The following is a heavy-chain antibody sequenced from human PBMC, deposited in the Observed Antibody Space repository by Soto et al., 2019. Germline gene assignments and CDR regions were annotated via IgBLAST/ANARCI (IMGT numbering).Heavy chain of an antibody. D-gene: IGHD4-17*01. Sequence: ASVKVSCKASGYTFTGYYTHWVRQAPGQGLEWMGWINPNSGGTNYAQKFQGRVTMTRDTSISTAYMELSRLRSDDTAVYYCARVGKSDYVPLFDYWGQGTLVTVSS. V-gene: IGHV1-2*02. CDR1: GYTFTGYY. CDR2: INPNSGGT. J-gene: IGHJ4*02. CDR3: ARVGKSDYVPLFDY.